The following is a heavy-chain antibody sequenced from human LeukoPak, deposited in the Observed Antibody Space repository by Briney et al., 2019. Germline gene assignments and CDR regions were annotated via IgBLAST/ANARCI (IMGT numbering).Heavy chain of an antibody. CDR2: ITSSSGYI. V-gene: IGHV3-21*01. CDR1: GFPFSRYS. Sequence: GGSLRIYCAASGFPFSRYSMNWVRQAPGKGLEWVSSITSSSGYIHYAGSVKGRFTISRDNAKNSLYLQMNSLRAEDTAVYYCAREITSSSSFDSWGQGTLVTVSS. CDR3: AREITSSSSFDS. J-gene: IGHJ4*02. D-gene: IGHD6-6*01.